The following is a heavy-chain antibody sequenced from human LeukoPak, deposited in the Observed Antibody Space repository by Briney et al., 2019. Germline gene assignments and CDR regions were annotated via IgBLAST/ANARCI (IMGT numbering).Heavy chain of an antibody. CDR1: EFTFSNYV. V-gene: IGHV3-23*01. Sequence: GGSLRLSCVASEFTFSNYVMSWVRPAPGKGLEWVSAITARGDGTNYADSVRGRFTISRDNSKDTLYLHLSSLRVEDTAIYYCAKEGTVTTFVWVDVWGQGTTVTVSS. CDR3: AKEGTVTTFVWVDV. J-gene: IGHJ6*02. D-gene: IGHD4-17*01. CDR2: ITARGDGT.